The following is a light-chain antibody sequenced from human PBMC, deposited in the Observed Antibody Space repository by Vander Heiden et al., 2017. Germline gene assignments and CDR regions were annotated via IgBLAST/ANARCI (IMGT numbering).Light chain of an antibody. J-gene: IGKJ1*01. CDR2: PTS. CDR3: QQRYSTPRT. CDR1: QSIASF. V-gene: IGKV1-39*01. Sequence: DIQLTQSPSSLSASVAERATITCLASQSIASFLHWYQQKPGKAPKALIYPTSNLQSGVPSRFSGRGSGTDYTLTIVRLQPEDFATYYCQQRYSTPRTFGQGTKVEI.